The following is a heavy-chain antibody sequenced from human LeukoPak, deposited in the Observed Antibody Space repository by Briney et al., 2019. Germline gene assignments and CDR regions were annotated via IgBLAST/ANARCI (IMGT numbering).Heavy chain of an antibody. Sequence: SETLSLTCTVSGGSISSYYWSWIRQPPGKGLEWIGYIYYSGSTNYNPSLKSRVTISVDKSKNQFSLKLSSVTAADTAVYYCARDLVAKGAFDIWGQGTMVTVSS. J-gene: IGHJ3*02. V-gene: IGHV4-59*12. CDR1: GGSISSYY. CDR2: IYYSGST. D-gene: IGHD2-21*01. CDR3: ARDLVAKGAFDI.